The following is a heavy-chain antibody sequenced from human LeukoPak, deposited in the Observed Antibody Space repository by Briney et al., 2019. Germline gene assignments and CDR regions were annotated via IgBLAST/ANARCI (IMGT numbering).Heavy chain of an antibody. CDR1: GYTFTRYY. J-gene: IGHJ4*02. V-gene: IGHV1-46*01. CDR3: ARAMADYDILTGYIN. Sequence: ASVKVSCKASGYTFTRYYIHWVRQAPGQGLEWMGIINPSVGSANYAQKFQGGVTMTTDTSTSTAYMELRSLRSDDTAVYYCARAMADYDILTGYINWGQGTLVTVSS. D-gene: IGHD3-9*01. CDR2: INPSVGSA.